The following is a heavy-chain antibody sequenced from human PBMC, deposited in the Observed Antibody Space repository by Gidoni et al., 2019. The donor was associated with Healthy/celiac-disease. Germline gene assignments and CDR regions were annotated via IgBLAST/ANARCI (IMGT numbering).Heavy chain of an antibody. D-gene: IGHD2-15*01. J-gene: IGHJ4*02. V-gene: IGHV3-49*05. CDR1: GFTFGDYA. CDR2: IRSKAYGGTT. Sequence: EVQLVESGGGLVKPGRSLRLSCTASGFTFGDYAMSWFRQAPGKGLEWVGFIRSKAYGGTTEYAASVKGRFTISRDDSKSIAYLQMNSLKTEDTAVYYCTRDLLSGVARYYFDYWGQGTLVTVSS. CDR3: TRDLLSGVARYYFDY.